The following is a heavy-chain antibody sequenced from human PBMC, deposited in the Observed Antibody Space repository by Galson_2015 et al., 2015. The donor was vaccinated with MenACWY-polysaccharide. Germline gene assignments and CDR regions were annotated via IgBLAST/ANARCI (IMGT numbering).Heavy chain of an antibody. CDR1: GFTFSAYR. D-gene: IGHD3-22*01. CDR3: ARDVGTSGYYMSH. V-gene: IGHV3-48*02. Sequence: SLRLSCAASGFTFSAYRMNWVRQAPGKGLEWLSYISNSGDTMYYADSLKGRFTISRDNAKDLLYLQISSLRHVDTAMYYCARDVGTSGYYMSHWVPGTPPPVSS. CDR2: ISNSGDTM. J-gene: IGHJ4*02.